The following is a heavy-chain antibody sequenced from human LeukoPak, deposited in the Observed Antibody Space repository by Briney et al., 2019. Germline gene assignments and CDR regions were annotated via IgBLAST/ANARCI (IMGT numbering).Heavy chain of an antibody. D-gene: IGHD3-10*01. J-gene: IGHJ4*02. CDR1: GGSISSYY. Sequence: SETLSLTCTVSGGSISSYYWGWIRQPPGKGLEWIGSIYYSGSTYYNPSLKSRVTISVDTSKNQFSLKLSSVTAADTAVYYCARQRDYYGSGSYYNEKKYYFDYWGQGTLVTVSS. CDR3: ARQRDYYGSGSYYNEKKYYFDY. CDR2: IYYSGST. V-gene: IGHV4-39*01.